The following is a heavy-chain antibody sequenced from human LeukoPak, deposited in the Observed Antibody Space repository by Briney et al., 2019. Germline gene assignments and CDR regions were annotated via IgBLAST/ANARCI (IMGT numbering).Heavy chain of an antibody. D-gene: IGHD3-3*01. J-gene: IGHJ4*02. CDR3: AKVTIFGVATPHYFDY. CDR1: GFTFSIYA. V-gene: IGHV3-23*01. Sequence: GGSLRLSCAASGFTFSIYAMSWVRQAPGKGLEWVSAISGSGGSTYYADSVKGRFTISRDNSKNTLYLQMNSLRAEDTAVYYCAKVTIFGVATPHYFDYWGQGTLVTVSS. CDR2: ISGSGGST.